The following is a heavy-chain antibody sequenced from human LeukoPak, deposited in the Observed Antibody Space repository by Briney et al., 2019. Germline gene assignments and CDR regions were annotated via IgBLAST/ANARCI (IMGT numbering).Heavy chain of an antibody. J-gene: IGHJ5*01. Sequence: GGSLRLSCAASGFTFDDYGMSWVRQAPGEGLQWVSQISGTGGATWYAGFARDRFTISRDNSKKTLYLQMSGLRVEDTAMYYCVKDPRDTYGTNWFVSWGQGTLLIVSS. CDR1: GFTFDDYG. D-gene: IGHD2-21*01. CDR3: VKDPRDTYGTNWFVS. CDR2: ISGTGGAT. V-gene: IGHV3-23*01.